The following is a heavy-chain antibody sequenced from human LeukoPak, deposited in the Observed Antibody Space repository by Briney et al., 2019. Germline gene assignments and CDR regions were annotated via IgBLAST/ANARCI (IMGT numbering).Heavy chain of an antibody. D-gene: IGHD1-1*01. CDR2: IYSDGRT. J-gene: IGHJ3*01. CDR1: GFTVSNKY. CDR3: VRCTFVLHKRCSAFDV. Sequence: PGGSLRLSCAASGFTVSNKYMTWVRQAPGKGLEWVSLIYSDGRTYYADSVKGRCTISRYNAKNSLLLQMNSVRAEDTAVYYCVRCTFVLHKRCSAFDVWGQGTMVTVSA. V-gene: IGHV3-53*01.